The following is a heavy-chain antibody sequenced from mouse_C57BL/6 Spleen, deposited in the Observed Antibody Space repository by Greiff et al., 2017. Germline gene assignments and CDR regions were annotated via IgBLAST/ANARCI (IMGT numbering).Heavy chain of an antibody. V-gene: IGHV1-50*01. Sequence: VQLQQPGAELVKPGASVKLSCKASGYTFTSYWLQWVKQRPGQGLVWIGEIDPSDSYTNYNQKFKGKATLTVDTSSSTAYMQLSSLTSEDSAVXYCARWGYWCFDVWGTGTTVTVSS. CDR3: ARWGYWCFDV. CDR2: IDPSDSYT. CDR1: GYTFTSYW. J-gene: IGHJ1*03.